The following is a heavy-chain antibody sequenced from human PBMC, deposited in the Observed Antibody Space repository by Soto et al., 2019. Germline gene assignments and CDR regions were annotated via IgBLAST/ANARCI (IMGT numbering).Heavy chain of an antibody. J-gene: IGHJ4*02. V-gene: IGHV3-53*01. D-gene: IGHD6-19*01. CDR3: ARRSDAVAAAFDY. Sequence: EVQLVESGGGLIQPGGSLRLSCAASGFTVSTNYMSWVRQAPGKGLEWVSVIYSGGSTYYADSVKGRFTISRDTSKNTLYVQMNGLRAEDTAVYYCARRSDAVAAAFDYWGQGTLVTVSS. CDR1: GFTVSTNY. CDR2: IYSGGST.